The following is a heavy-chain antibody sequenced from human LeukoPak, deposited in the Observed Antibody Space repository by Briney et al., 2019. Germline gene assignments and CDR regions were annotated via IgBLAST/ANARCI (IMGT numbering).Heavy chain of an antibody. CDR1: GFTFSSYA. CDR3: ARDRHCANGVCHSPPGMDV. Sequence: GGSLRLSCAASGFTFSSYAMHWVRQAPGKGLEWVADIWFDGKNEHFADPVKGRFTISRDNSKNTMYLQINSLRAEDTAVYYCARDRHCANGVCHSPPGMDVWGQGTTVTVSS. D-gene: IGHD2-8*01. CDR2: IWFDGKNE. V-gene: IGHV3-33*08. J-gene: IGHJ6*02.